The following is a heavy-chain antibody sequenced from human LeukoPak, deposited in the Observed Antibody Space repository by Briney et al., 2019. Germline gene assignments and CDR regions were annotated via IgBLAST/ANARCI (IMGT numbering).Heavy chain of an antibody. D-gene: IGHD2-2*01. CDR1: GYTFTSYG. CDR2: ISAYNGNT. Sequence: GASVKVSCKASGYTFTSYGISWVRQAPGRGLEWMGWISAYNGNTNYAQKLQGRVTMTTDTSTSTAYMELRSLRSDDTAVYYCARDHSLGYCSSTSCYRHFDYWGQGTLVTVSS. CDR3: ARDHSLGYCSSTSCYRHFDY. V-gene: IGHV1-18*01. J-gene: IGHJ4*02.